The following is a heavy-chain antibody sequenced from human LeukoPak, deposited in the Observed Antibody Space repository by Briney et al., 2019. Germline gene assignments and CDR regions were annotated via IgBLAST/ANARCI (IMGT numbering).Heavy chain of an antibody. D-gene: IGHD6-6*01. J-gene: IGHJ4*02. CDR3: ARGDSSSSVGKSEQFDY. V-gene: IGHV3-30-3*01. CDR1: GFTFSSYA. CDR2: ISYDGSNK. Sequence: GGSLRLSCAASGFTFSSYAMSWVRQAPGKGLEWVAVISYDGSNKYYADSVKGRFTISRDNSKNTLYLQMNSLRAEDTAVYYCARGDSSSSVGKSEQFDYWGRGTLVTVSS.